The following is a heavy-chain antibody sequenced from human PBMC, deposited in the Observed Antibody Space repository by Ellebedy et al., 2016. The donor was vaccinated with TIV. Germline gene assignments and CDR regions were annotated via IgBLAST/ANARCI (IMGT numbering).Heavy chain of an antibody. J-gene: IGHJ4*02. CDR1: GFTFSSYW. CDR2: INPDGSTT. D-gene: IGHD3-10*01. Sequence: GESLKISCAASGFTFSSYWVNWVRHAPGKGLMWVSLINPDGSTTTYADSVKGRFTTSRDNAKNTVYLQMNGLRADDTAVYYCARDVAGSPHSWGQGTLVTVSS. V-gene: IGHV3-74*01. CDR3: ARDVAGSPHS.